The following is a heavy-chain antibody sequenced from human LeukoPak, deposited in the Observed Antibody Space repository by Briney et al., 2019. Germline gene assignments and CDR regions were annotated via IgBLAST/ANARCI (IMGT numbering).Heavy chain of an antibody. J-gene: IGHJ6*03. CDR3: ARVHGSSWYSYYYYMDV. V-gene: IGHV4-4*07. CDR2: IYTSGST. Sequence: SETLSLTCTVSGGSISSYYWSWIRQPAGKGLEWIGRIYTSGSTNYNPSLKSRVTISVDTSKNQFSLKLSSVTAADTAVYYCARVHGSSWYSYYYYMDVWGKGTTVTVSS. D-gene: IGHD6-13*01. CDR1: GGSISSYY.